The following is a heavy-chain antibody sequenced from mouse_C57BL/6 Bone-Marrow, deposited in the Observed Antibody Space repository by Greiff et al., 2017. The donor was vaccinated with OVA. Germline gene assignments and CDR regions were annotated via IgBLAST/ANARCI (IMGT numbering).Heavy chain of an antibody. CDR1: GYTFTDYY. Sequence: QLVESGPVLVKPGASVKMSCKASGYTFTDYYMNWVKQSHGKSLEWIGVINPYNGGTSYNQKFKGKATLTVDKSSSTAYMELNSLTSEDSAVYYCARDYGYFDYWGQGTTLTVSS. CDR2: INPYNGGT. J-gene: IGHJ2*01. D-gene: IGHD2-4*01. V-gene: IGHV1-19*01. CDR3: ARDYGYFDY.